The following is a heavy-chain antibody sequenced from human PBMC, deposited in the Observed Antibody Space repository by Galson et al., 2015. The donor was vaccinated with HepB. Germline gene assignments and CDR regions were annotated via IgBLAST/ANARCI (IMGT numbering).Heavy chain of an antibody. J-gene: IGHJ6*02. Sequence: SVKVSCKASGYTFISYGISWVRQAPGQGLEWMGWISAYNGNTNYAQKLQGRVTMTTDTSTSTAYMELRSLRSDDTAVYYCARDALYGSGSYARKGNYYYGMDVWGQGTTVTVSS. D-gene: IGHD3-10*01. CDR2: ISAYNGNT. CDR1: GYTFISYG. V-gene: IGHV1-18*04. CDR3: ARDALYGSGSYARKGNYYYGMDV.